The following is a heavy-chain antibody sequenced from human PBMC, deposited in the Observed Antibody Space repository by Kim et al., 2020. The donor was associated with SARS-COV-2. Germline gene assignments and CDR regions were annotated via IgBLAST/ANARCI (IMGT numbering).Heavy chain of an antibody. D-gene: IGHD6-13*01. CDR1: GFTFSSYG. Sequence: GGSLRLSCAASGFTFSSYGMHWVRQAPGKGLEWVAVISYDGSNKYYADSVKGRFTISRDNSKNTLYLQMNSLRAEDTAGYYCAKGGGKAAAGHFHYWGQG. CDR3: AKGGGKAAAGHFHY. V-gene: IGHV3-30*18. J-gene: IGHJ4*02. CDR2: ISYDGSNK.